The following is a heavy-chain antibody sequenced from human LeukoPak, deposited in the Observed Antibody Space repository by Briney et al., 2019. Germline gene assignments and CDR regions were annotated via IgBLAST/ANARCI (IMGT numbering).Heavy chain of an antibody. D-gene: IGHD2-2*01. J-gene: IGHJ4*02. V-gene: IGHV1-2*02. Sequence: GASVKVSCKASGYTFTGYYMHWVRQAPGQGLEWMGWINPNSGGTNYAQKFQGRVTMTRDTSISTAYMELSRLRSDDTAVYYCARDSPSDIVVVPAANQDYYFDYWGQGTLVTVSS. CDR1: GYTFTGYY. CDR3: ARDSPSDIVVVPAANQDYYFDY. CDR2: INPNSGGT.